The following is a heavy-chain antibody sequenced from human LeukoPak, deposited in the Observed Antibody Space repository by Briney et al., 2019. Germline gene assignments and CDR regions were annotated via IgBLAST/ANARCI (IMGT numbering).Heavy chain of an antibody. CDR3: AKDTVAVAALFDP. CDR1: GFTFSSYA. D-gene: IGHD6-19*01. Sequence: GESLKISCAASGFTFSSYAMSWVRQAPGKGLEWLSSISGSGSSTYYADSVKGRFTISRDNSKNTLYLQMNSLRAEDTAVYYCAKDTVAVAALFDPWGQGTLVTVSS. V-gene: IGHV3-23*01. CDR2: ISGSGSST. J-gene: IGHJ5*02.